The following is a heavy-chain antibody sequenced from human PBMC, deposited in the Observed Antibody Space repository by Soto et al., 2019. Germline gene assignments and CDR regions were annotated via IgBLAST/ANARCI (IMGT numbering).Heavy chain of an antibody. Sequence: GGSLRLSCAASGFTFSSYGMHWVRQAPGKGLEWVAVISYDGSNKYYADSVKGRFTISRDNSKNTLYLQMNSLRAEDTAVYYCAKAQFHFSSGYYYEGEYYFDYWGQGTLVTVSS. CDR3: AKAQFHFSSGYYYEGEYYFDY. J-gene: IGHJ4*02. D-gene: IGHD3-22*01. V-gene: IGHV3-30*18. CDR1: GFTFSSYG. CDR2: ISYDGSNK.